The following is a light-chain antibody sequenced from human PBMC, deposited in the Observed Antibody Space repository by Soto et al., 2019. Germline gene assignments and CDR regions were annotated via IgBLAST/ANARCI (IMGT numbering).Light chain of an antibody. V-gene: IGKV3-20*01. CDR2: EAS. CDR3: QQYDGSPPWT. Sequence: EIVLTQSPGTLSLSPGERATLSCRASQSVSVSYLAWYQQKLGQAPRLLIYEASSRATGIPDRFSGSGSGTDFTLTISRLEPEDFAVYYCQQYDGSPPWTFGHGTKVDIK. CDR1: QSVSVSY. J-gene: IGKJ1*01.